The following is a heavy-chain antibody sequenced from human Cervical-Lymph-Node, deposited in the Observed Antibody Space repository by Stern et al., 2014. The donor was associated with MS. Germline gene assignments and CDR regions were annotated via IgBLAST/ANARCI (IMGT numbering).Heavy chain of an antibody. Sequence: VQLVEPGGGVVQPGRSLRLSCAASGFVFRRYALHLVRQAPGKGLEWVALISYDGRDKYYTDSVKGRFTVSRDNSNNTVDLEMNSLRLEDTAVYYCAKGGSGSYLDWGQGSLVTVSS. CDR3: AKGGSGSYLD. CDR1: GFVFRRYA. D-gene: IGHD1-26*01. V-gene: IGHV3-30*04. CDR2: ISYDGRDK. J-gene: IGHJ4*02.